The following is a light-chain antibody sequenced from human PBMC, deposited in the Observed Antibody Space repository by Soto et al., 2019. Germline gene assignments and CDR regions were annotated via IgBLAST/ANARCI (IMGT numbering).Light chain of an antibody. CDR2: GAS. Sequence: EVVMTQSPATLSVSPGEGATLSCRASQSVSSKLAWYQQKPVQAPRLLIYGASTRATGIPARFSSSESGTEFALTISSLQSEDFAVYYCQQYDNWPFTFGPGTKVDIK. CDR1: QSVSSK. CDR3: QQYDNWPFT. J-gene: IGKJ3*01. V-gene: IGKV3-15*01.